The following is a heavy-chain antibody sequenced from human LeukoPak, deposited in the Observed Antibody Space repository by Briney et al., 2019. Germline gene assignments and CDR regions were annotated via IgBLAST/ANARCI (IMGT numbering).Heavy chain of an antibody. Sequence: GGSLRLSCTASGFTVSGTYMDWVRQAPGKGLEWVSYISSSSSTIYYADSVKGRFTISRDNAKNSLYLQMNSLRAEDTAVYYCARSQFDYWGQGTLVTVSS. J-gene: IGHJ4*02. CDR2: ISSSSSTI. CDR3: ARSQFDY. V-gene: IGHV3-48*04. CDR1: GFTVSGTY.